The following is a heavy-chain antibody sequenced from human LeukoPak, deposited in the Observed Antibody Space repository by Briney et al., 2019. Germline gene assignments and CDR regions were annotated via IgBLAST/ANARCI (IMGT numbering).Heavy chain of an antibody. CDR3: ARGPRVATIPFDY. J-gene: IGHJ4*02. CDR2: IYSGGST. V-gene: IGHV3-53*01. D-gene: IGHD5-24*01. CDR1: GFTFSDYY. Sequence: PGGSLRLSCAVSGFTFSDYYMSWVRQAPGKGLEWVSVIYSGGSTYYADSVKGRFTISRDNSKNTLYLQMNSLRAEDTAVYYCARGPRVATIPFDYWGQGTLVTVSS.